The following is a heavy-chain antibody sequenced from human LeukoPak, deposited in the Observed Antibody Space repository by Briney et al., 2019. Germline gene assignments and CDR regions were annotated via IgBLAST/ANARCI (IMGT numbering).Heavy chain of an antibody. Sequence: GGSLRLSCAASGFTFSSYWMSWVRQAPGKGLEWVANIKQDGSEKYYVDSVKGRFTISRDSSTNTLHLQLSSLRADDTAVYYCGRDRGASGASWGQGTLVTVSS. V-gene: IGHV3-7*01. CDR3: GRDRGASGAS. J-gene: IGHJ5*02. CDR1: GFTFSSYW. D-gene: IGHD1-26*01. CDR2: IKQDGSEK.